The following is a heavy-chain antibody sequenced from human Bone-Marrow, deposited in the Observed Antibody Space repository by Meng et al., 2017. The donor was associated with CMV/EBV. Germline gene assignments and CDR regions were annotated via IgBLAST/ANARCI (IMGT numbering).Heavy chain of an antibody. J-gene: IGHJ4*02. Sequence: SETLSLTCTVSGGFISNHYWSWIRQPPGKGLEWIGYIYYSGTTKYNPSLKSRVTISADTSNKQLSLRLSSVIAADTAVYYCARGGNGDSYDYWGQGTLVTVSS. CDR1: GGFISNHY. CDR3: ARGGNGDSYDY. D-gene: IGHD1-1*01. V-gene: IGHV4-59*11. CDR2: IYYSGTT.